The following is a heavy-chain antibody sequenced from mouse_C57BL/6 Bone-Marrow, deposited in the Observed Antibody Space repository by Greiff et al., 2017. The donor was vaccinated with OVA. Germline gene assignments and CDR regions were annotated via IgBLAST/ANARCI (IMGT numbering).Heavy chain of an antibody. J-gene: IGHJ1*03. D-gene: IGHD1-1*01. CDR1: GFSFNTYA. Sequence: EVKLLEYGGGLVQPKGSLKLSCAASGFSFNTYAMNWVRQAPGKGLEWVARIRSKSNNYATYYADSGKDRFTISRDDSESMLYLQMNNLKTEDTAMYYCVRHEDYGSSFWYFDVWGTGTTVTVSS. CDR3: VRHEDYGSSFWYFDV. V-gene: IGHV10-1*01. CDR2: IRSKSNNYAT.